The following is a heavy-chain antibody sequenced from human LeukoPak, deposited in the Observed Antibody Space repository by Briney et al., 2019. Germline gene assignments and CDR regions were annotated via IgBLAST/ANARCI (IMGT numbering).Heavy chain of an antibody. D-gene: IGHD2-15*01. Sequence: PGGSLRLSCAASGFTFSGFWMHWVRQAPGKGLVWVSCISFDGSDATHADSVKGRFTISRDNAKNSLYLQMNSLRAEDTAVYYCARDFNSVASNYYYYYMDVWGKGTTVTVSS. CDR3: ARDFNSVASNYYYYYMDV. V-gene: IGHV3-74*01. CDR2: ISFDGSDA. CDR1: GFTFSGFW. J-gene: IGHJ6*03.